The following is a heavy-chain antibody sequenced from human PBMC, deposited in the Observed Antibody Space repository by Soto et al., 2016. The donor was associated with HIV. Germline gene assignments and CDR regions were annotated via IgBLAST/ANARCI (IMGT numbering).Heavy chain of an antibody. CDR1: GGTFSTYT. CDR2: ITPVFRIP. D-gene: IGHD3-22*01. Sequence: QVQLVQSGAEVKKPGSSVKVSCKASGGTFSTYTITWVRQAPGQGLEWMGGITPVFRIPNYSQKFQDRVTITADESTSTAYMELSRLRSDDTAVYYCAREASSHYYDSSVYPRWFDPWGQGTLVTVSS. J-gene: IGHJ5*02. V-gene: IGHV1-69*01. CDR3: AREASSHYYDSSVYPRWFDP.